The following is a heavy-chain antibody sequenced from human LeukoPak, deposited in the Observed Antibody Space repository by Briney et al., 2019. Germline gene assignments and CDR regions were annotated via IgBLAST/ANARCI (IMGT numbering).Heavy chain of an antibody. J-gene: IGHJ4*02. D-gene: IGHD6-19*01. CDR1: DFIFSGYW. V-gene: IGHV3-7*01. CDR2: INQDGSVR. CDR3: AREEYDSSGWDY. Sequence: PGGPLRLSCAVSDFIFSGYWMTWVRQAPGKGLEWVANINQDGSVRQYANSVKGRFTISRDNAKNSLYLQMNSLTAEDTAVYYCAREEYDSSGWDYWGQGTLVTVSS.